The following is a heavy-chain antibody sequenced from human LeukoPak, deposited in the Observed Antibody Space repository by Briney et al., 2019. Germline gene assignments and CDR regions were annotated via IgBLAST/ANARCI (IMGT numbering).Heavy chain of an antibody. V-gene: IGHV3-7*01. J-gene: IGHJ6*02. Sequence: GGSLRLSCVGSGFTFSNYWMTWVRQAPGKGXEWVANIKQDGSEKYYGDSVKGRFTISRDNAKNSLYLQMNSLRVEDTAVYYCPRSPLYGMDVWGQGTTVTVAS. CDR3: PRSPLYGMDV. CDR1: GFTFSNYW. CDR2: IKQDGSEK.